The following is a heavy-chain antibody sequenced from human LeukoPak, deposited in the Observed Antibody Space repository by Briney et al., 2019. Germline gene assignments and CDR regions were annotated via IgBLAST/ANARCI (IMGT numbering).Heavy chain of an antibody. J-gene: IGHJ4*02. CDR2: IKEDESAK. V-gene: IGHV3-7*01. CDR1: GFIFTDHW. D-gene: IGHD3-16*01. Sequence: GGSLRLSCVASGFIFTDHWMSWVRQAPGKGLEWVANIKEDESAKFYADSVRGRFTNSRDNAKNSLYLQMNNLRVEDTAVYYCARAVDVADYWGRGTLVTVSS. CDR3: ARAVDVADY.